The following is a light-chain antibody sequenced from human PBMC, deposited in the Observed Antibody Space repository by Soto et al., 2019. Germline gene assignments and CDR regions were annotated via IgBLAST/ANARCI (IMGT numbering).Light chain of an antibody. J-gene: IGKJ3*01. CDR3: QQYGSSPRFT. Sequence: EIVLTQSPGTLSLSPGERATLSCRASQSISSSYLAWYQQKPGQAPRLLIYGTSSRATGIPDRFSGSVSGTDFILTIRRLEPEDFAVYYCQQYGSSPRFTFGPGTRVDIK. CDR2: GTS. CDR1: QSISSSY. V-gene: IGKV3-20*01.